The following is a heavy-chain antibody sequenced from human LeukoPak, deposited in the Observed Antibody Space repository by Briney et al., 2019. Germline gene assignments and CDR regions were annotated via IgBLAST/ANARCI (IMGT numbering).Heavy chain of an antibody. Sequence: PGGSLRLSCAASGFTVSNKYMTWVRQAPGKGLEWVSFIYSGTTHYSDSVKGRFTISRDNSKNTLYLQMNSLRAEDTAVYYCARRAGAYSHPYDYWGQGTLVTVSS. CDR3: ARRAGAYSHPYDY. CDR1: GFTVSNKY. D-gene: IGHD4/OR15-4a*01. J-gene: IGHJ4*02. CDR2: IYSGTT. V-gene: IGHV3-53*01.